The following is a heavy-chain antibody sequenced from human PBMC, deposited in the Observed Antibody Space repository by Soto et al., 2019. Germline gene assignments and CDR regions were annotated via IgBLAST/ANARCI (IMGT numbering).Heavy chain of an antibody. CDR3: RRDGALEDTAVVDT. CDR2: IWDDGSNK. J-gene: IGHJ5*02. CDR1: GFTFSTYG. Sequence: QVQLVESGGGVVQPGKSLRLSCTASGFTFSTYGMHSVRQAPGKGLEWVAVIWDDGSNKYHGDSLKGRFTISRDNSKNTLYLQMNNLRAEDTAVYYCRRDGALEDTAVVDTWGQGTLVTVSS. D-gene: IGHD5-18*01. V-gene: IGHV3-33*01.